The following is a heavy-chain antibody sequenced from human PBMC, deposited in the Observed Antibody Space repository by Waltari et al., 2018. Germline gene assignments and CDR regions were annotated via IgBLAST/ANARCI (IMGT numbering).Heavy chain of an antibody. V-gene: IGHV4-38-2*02. D-gene: IGHD3-10*01. CDR2: IYHSGST. Sequence: QVQLQESGPGLVKPSETLSLSCTVSGYSISSGYYWGWIRQPQGKGLEWIGSIYHSGSTYYSPSLKSRVTISVDTSKNQFSLKLSSVTAADTAVYYCARALSGGDRPSWFDPWGQGTLVTVSS. CDR3: ARALSGGDRPSWFDP. CDR1: GYSISSGYY. J-gene: IGHJ5*02.